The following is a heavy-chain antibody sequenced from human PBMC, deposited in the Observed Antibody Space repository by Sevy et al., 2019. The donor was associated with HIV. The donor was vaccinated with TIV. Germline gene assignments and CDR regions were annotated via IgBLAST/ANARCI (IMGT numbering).Heavy chain of an antibody. Sequence: GGSLRLSCAASGFSFSNYAMRWVRQAPGKGLEWVSGIINSGGKTFYADSVKGRFTNSRDNSKNTVYLQMNNLRAEDTDLYCCAKRDSNEWGDIDNWGQGALVTVSS. V-gene: IGHV3-23*01. CDR2: IINSGGKT. D-gene: IGHD3-22*01. CDR1: GFSFSNYA. J-gene: IGHJ4*02. CDR3: AKRDSNEWGDIDN.